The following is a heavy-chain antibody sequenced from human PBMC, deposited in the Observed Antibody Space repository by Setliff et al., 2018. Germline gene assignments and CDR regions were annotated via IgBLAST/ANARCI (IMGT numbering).Heavy chain of an antibody. D-gene: IGHD1-7*01. CDR1: GYTFSESY. V-gene: IGHV1-2*02. CDR2: VNPHSGAT. CDR3: TKFQRGWKYLSDWFDP. J-gene: IGHJ5*02. Sequence: ASVKVSCKGSGYTFSESYIHWVRRAPGQGLEWMGWVNPHSGATEYAQNFKGRVTMTTDRSIRTAYMNKLTTEDTAVYYCTKFQRGWKYLSDWFDPWGQGILVTVSS.